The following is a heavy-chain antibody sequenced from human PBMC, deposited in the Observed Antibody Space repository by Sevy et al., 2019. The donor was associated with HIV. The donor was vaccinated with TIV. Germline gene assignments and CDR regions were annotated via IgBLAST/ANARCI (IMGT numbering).Heavy chain of an antibody. D-gene: IGHD1-26*01. CDR3: ARDSRYSGTYYPFAY. J-gene: IGHJ4*02. V-gene: IGHV4-59*01. CDR1: GGSISDYY. Sequence: SETLPLTRTVSGGSISDYYWSWIRQSPGRGLEWIGYIYHNSGSSNYNPSLKSRVTISVDTSRNQFSLKLTSMTAADTAVYYCARDSRYSGTYYPFAYWGQGALVTVSS. CDR2: IYHNSGSS.